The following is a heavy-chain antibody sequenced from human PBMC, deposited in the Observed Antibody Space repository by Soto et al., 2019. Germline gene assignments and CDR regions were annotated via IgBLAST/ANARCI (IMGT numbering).Heavy chain of an antibody. J-gene: IGHJ6*02. V-gene: IGHV3-53*01. D-gene: IGHD6-13*01. Sequence: EVQLVVSGGGLIQPGGSLRLSCAASGLIVSNNYMSWVRQAPGKGLEWVAVISSGDDTYYADFMKGRFTISRDNSKNEVELQMDNQRAEDTAVYYCARNSSPGGMDVWGQGTTVTVSS. CDR3: ARNSSPGGMDV. CDR2: ISSGDDT. CDR1: GLIVSNNY.